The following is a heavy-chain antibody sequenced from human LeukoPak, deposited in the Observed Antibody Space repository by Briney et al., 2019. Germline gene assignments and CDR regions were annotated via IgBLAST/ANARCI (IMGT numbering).Heavy chain of an antibody. CDR3: ARVTSGYVYAFDI. CDR1: GGSISSSSYY. J-gene: IGHJ3*02. V-gene: IGHV4-39*07. D-gene: IGHD5-12*01. CDR2: IYYSGST. Sequence: SETLSLTCTVSGGSISSSSYYWGWIRQPPGKGLEWIGSIYYSGSTYYNPSLKSRVTISVDTSKNQFSLKLSSVTAADTAVYYCARVTSGYVYAFDIWGQGTMVTVSS.